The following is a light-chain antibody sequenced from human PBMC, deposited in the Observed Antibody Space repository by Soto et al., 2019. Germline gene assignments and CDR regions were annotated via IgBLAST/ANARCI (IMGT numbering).Light chain of an antibody. Sequence: TQSPATLPLSPGERATLSCRSSQSVSSYLAWYQQKPGQAPRLLIYGASTRATGIPARFSGSGSGTEFTLTISSLQSEDFAVYYCQQYNNWPRTFGQGTKGDIK. CDR3: QQYNNWPRT. J-gene: IGKJ1*01. CDR2: GAS. CDR1: QSVSSY. V-gene: IGKV3-15*01.